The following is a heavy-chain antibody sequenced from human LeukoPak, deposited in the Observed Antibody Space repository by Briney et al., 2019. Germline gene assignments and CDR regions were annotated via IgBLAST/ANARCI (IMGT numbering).Heavy chain of an antibody. CDR1: GGSFSGYY. V-gene: IGHV4-34*01. J-gene: IGHJ6*03. CDR3: ASGAYAYYYMDV. Sequence: SETLSLTCAVYGGSFSGYYWSWIRQPPGKGLEWIGEINHSGSTNYNPSLKSRVTISVDTSKNQFSLKLSSVTAADTAVYYCASGAYAYYYMDVWGKGTTVTISS. D-gene: IGHD4-17*01. CDR2: INHSGST.